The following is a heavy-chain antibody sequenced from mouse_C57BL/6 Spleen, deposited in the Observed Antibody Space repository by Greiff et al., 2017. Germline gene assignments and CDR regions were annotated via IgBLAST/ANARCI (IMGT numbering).Heavy chain of an antibody. Sequence: VQLVESGPELVKPGASVKISCKASGYAFSSSWMNWVKQRPGKGLEWLGRIYPGDGDTNYNGKFKGKDTLTADKSASTAYMQLSSLTSEDSAVYFCARSRLGDGYGGYDMDYWGQGTTLTVSS. CDR3: ARSRLGDGYGGYDMDY. CDR1: GYAFSSSW. V-gene: IGHV1-82*01. J-gene: IGHJ2*01. CDR2: IYPGDGDT. D-gene: IGHD2-3*01.